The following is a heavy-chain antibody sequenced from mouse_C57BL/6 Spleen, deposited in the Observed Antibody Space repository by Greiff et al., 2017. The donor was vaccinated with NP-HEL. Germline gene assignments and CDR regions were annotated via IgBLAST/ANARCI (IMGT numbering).Heavy chain of an antibody. CDR1: GYTFTSYW. CDR3: TREGNGNYPLYYYAMDY. J-gene: IGHJ4*01. CDR2: IYPGNSDT. Sequence: VQLQQSGTVLARPGASVKMSCKTSGYTFTSYWMHWVKQRPGQGLEWIGAIYPGNSDTSYNQKFKGKAKLTAVTSASTAYMELSSLTNEDSAVYYCTREGNGNYPLYYYAMDYWGQGTSVTVSS. D-gene: IGHD2-1*01. V-gene: IGHV1-5*01.